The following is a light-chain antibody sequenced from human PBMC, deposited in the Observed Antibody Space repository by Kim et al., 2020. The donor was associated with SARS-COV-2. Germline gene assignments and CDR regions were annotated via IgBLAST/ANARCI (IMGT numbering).Light chain of an antibody. CDR3: CSYTTSSTFV. Sequence: QSALTQPASVSGSPGQSITISCTGTSSDVGGYNYVSWYQQHPDRVPKLMIFDVSERPSGVSNRFSGSKSGSTASLTISGLQAEDEADYYCCSYTTSSTFVFGGGTQLTVL. CDR1: SSDVGGYNY. CDR2: DVS. V-gene: IGLV2-14*01. J-gene: IGLJ2*01.